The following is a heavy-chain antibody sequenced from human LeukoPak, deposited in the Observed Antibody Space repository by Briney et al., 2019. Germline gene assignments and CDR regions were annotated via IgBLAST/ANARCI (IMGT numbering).Heavy chain of an antibody. CDR3: ARPESGSYVDY. CDR2: ISYDGTNK. V-gene: IGHV3-30*03. J-gene: IGHJ4*02. Sequence: PGGSLRLSCAASGFTFSSYGMHWVRQAPGKGLEWVAVISYDGTNKYYADSVKGRFTISRDNSKNTLYLQMNSLRAEDTAVYYCARPESGSYVDYWGQGTLVTVSS. D-gene: IGHD1-26*01. CDR1: GFTFSSYG.